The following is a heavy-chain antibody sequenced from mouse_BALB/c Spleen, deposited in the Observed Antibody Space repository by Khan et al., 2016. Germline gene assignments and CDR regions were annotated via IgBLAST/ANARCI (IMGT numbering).Heavy chain of an antibody. CDR2: INTYTGEP. CDR3: ARPPYFPDTLAH. J-gene: IGHJ4*01. CDR1: GYTFTNYG. Sequence: QSQLVQSGPELKKPRETVKISCKASGYTFTNYGMNWVKQSPGKALKWMGWINTYTGEPTYADDFKGRFAFSLETSASTAYLQINNLKTEDTATYFCARPPYFPDTLAHWGQGTSVTVSS. V-gene: IGHV9-3-1*01. D-gene: IGHD2-10*01.